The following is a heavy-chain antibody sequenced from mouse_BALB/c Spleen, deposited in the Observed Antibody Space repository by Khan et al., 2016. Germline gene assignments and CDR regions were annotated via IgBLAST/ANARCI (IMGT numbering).Heavy chain of an antibody. J-gene: IGHJ4*01. V-gene: IGHV9-1*02. CDR3: ARRGNPYAMDY. Sequence: QSQLVQSGPELKKPGETVKISCKASGYTFTNYGMNWVKQAPGKGLKWMGWINTYTGEPTYADDFKGRFAFSLETSASTAYLQINNLKNEDMATYFCARRGNPYAMDYWGQGTSVTVSS. CDR1: GYTFTNYG. D-gene: IGHD2-1*01. CDR2: INTYTGEP.